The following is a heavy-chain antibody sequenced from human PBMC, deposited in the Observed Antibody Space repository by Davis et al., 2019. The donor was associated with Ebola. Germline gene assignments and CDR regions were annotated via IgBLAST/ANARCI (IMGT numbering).Heavy chain of an antibody. CDR3: ARLMVVTGLTRYYYYGMDV. J-gene: IGHJ6*02. CDR2: ISSSGSTI. V-gene: IGHV3-48*03. D-gene: IGHD2-21*02. CDR1: GFTFSSYE. Sequence: GESLKISCAASGFTFSSYEMNWVRQAPGKGLEWFSYISSSGSTIYYADSVKGRFTISRDNAKNSLYLQMNSLRAEDTAVYYCARLMVVTGLTRYYYYGMDVWGQGTTVTVSS.